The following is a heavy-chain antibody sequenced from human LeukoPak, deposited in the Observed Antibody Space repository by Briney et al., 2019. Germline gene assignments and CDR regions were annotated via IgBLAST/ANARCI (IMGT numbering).Heavy chain of an antibody. CDR2: ISGSGGST. D-gene: IGHD6-19*01. Sequence: GGSLRLPCAASGFTFSSYAMSWVRQAPGKGLEWVSGISGSGGSTYNADSVKGRFTISRDNFKNTLYLQMNSLRAEDSAVYYCAKAHSGWYSDYWGQGTLVTVSS. V-gene: IGHV3-23*01. CDR3: AKAHSGWYSDY. CDR1: GFTFSSYA. J-gene: IGHJ4*02.